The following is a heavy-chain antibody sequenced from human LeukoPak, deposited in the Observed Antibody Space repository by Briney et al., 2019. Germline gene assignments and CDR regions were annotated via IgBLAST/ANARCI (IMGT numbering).Heavy chain of an antibody. V-gene: IGHV4-30-2*01. CDR2: IYHSGST. D-gene: IGHD2-2*01. J-gene: IGHJ6*02. Sequence: SETLSLTCAVSGGSISSGGYSWSWIRQPPGKGLEWIGYIYHSGSTYYNPSLKSRITISVDRSKNQFSLKLSFVTAADTAVYYCARSSTSRKNYYYYGMDVWGQGTTVTVSS. CDR1: GGSISSGGYS. CDR3: ARSSTSRKNYYYYGMDV.